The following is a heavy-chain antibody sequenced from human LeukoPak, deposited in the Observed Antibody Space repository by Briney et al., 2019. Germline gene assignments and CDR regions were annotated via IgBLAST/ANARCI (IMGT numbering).Heavy chain of an antibody. J-gene: IGHJ5*02. CDR1: GGTFSSHV. D-gene: IGHD4-23*01. Sequence: VASVKVSCKASGGTFSSHVISWVRQAPGQGLERMGGIIPIYRTTNYEHKLQGSGTVTADQPTSTAYMELTSLRSDATAVYYCVRTLNGDDSGLFVNGWFDPWGQGTLVSVSS. CDR3: VRTLNGDDSGLFVNGWFDP. CDR2: IIPIYRTT. V-gene: IGHV1-69*13.